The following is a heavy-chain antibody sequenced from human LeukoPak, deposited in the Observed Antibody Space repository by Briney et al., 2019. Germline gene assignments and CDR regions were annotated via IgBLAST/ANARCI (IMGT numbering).Heavy chain of an antibody. CDR1: GYTFTSYG. CDR2: ISAYNGNT. CDR3: ARHNYIQQQWLPTLYYYYYMDV. D-gene: IGHD6-19*01. J-gene: IGHJ6*03. Sequence: GASVKVSCKASGYTFTSYGISWVRQAPGQGLEWMGWISAYNGNTNYAQKLQGRVTMTTDTSTSTAYMELRSLRSDDTAVYYCARHNYIQQQWLPTLYYYYYMDVWGKGTTVTVSS. V-gene: IGHV1-18*01.